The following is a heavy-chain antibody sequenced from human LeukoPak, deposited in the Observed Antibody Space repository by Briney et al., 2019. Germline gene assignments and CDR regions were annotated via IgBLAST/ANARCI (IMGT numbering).Heavy chain of an antibody. D-gene: IGHD4-17*01. V-gene: IGHV3-74*01. CDR3: ARDRTSGDYSSDF. J-gene: IGHJ4*02. Sequence: GGSLRLSCAASGFTISTNYMTWVRQAPGMGLQWVSRIDTDGSSTSDADSVRGRVTISRDNAKNTLYLKMNSLGADDTAVYYCARDRTSGDYSSDFWGQGTLVTVSS. CDR2: IDTDGSST. CDR1: GFTISTNY.